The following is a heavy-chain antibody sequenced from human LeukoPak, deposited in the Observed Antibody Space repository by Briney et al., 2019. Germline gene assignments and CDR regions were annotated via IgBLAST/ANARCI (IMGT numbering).Heavy chain of an antibody. D-gene: IGHD3-10*01. J-gene: IGHJ6*03. Sequence: GGSLRLSCAASGFTFSTYNMNWVRQAPGKGLEWVSSISGSSSYIYYADSVKGRFSISRDNAKNSLYLQMNSLRAEDTAVYYCAKDAGPSNYYYYMDVWGKGTTVTISS. CDR1: GFTFSTYN. CDR3: AKDAGPSNYYYYMDV. CDR2: ISGSSSYI. V-gene: IGHV3-21*01.